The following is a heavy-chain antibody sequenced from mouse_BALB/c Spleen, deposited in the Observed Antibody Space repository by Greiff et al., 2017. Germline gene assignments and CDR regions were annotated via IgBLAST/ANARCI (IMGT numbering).Heavy chain of an antibody. CDR1: GFTFSSYA. Sequence: EVMLVESGGGLVKPGGSLKLSCAASGFTFSSYAMSWVRQSPEKRLEWVAEISSGGSYTYYPDTVTGRFTISRDNAKNTLYLEMSSLRSEDTAMYYCARGGGYDGSGWGQGTLVTVSA. J-gene: IGHJ3*01. CDR3: ARGGGYDGSG. V-gene: IGHV5-9-4*01. CDR2: ISSGGSYT. D-gene: IGHD2-14*01.